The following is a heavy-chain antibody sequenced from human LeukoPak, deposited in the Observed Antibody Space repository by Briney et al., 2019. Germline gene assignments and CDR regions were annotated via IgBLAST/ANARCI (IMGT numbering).Heavy chain of an antibody. Sequence: GGSLRLSCAASGFTFSSYSMNWVRQAPGKGLEWVSSISSSSSYIYYADSVKGRFTISRDNAKNSLCLQMNSLRAEDTAVYYCARCKNDYGDYVFDYWGQGTLVTVSS. CDR1: GFTFSSYS. J-gene: IGHJ4*02. CDR3: ARCKNDYGDYVFDY. D-gene: IGHD4-17*01. V-gene: IGHV3-21*01. CDR2: ISSSSSYI.